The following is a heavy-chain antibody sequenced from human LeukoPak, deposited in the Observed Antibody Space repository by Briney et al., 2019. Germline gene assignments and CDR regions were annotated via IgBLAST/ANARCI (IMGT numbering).Heavy chain of an antibody. CDR2: IDYNGSP. Sequence: SETLSLTCTVSGGSISTYYWSWIRQPPGKGLEWIGYIDYNGSPTYNPSLKSRVTISVDTSKNQLFLRLSSVTAADTAVYYCARASRGNYDSWGQGTLVTVSS. CDR1: GGSISTYY. CDR3: ARASRGNYDS. V-gene: IGHV4-59*01. J-gene: IGHJ5*01. D-gene: IGHD1-26*01.